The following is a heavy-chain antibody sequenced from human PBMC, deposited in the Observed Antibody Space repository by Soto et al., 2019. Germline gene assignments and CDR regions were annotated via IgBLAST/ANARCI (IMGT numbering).Heavy chain of an antibody. D-gene: IGHD2-2*01. Sequence: QVQLVQSGAEVKKPGPSVKVSCKASGGTFSSYTISWVRQAPGQGLEWMGRIIPILGIANYAQKFQGRVTITADKSTSTAYMELSSLRSEDTAVYYCARKGYCSSTSCYGDDAFDIWGQGTMVTVSS. CDR2: IIPILGIA. CDR1: GGTFSSYT. V-gene: IGHV1-69*02. CDR3: ARKGYCSSTSCYGDDAFDI. J-gene: IGHJ3*02.